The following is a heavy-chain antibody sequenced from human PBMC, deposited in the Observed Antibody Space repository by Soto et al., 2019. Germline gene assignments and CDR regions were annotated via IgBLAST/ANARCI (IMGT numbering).Heavy chain of an antibody. CDR1: GYSFTSYW. CDR3: ARQSIAARSSYYYYGMDV. J-gene: IGHJ6*02. D-gene: IGHD6-6*01. V-gene: IGHV5-10-1*03. CDR2: IDPSDSYT. Sequence: EVQLVQSGAEVKKPGESLRISCKGSGYSFTSYWISWVRQMPGKGLEWMGRIDPSDSYTNYSPSFQGHVTISADKSISTAYLQWSSLKASDTAMYYCARQSIAARSSYYYYGMDVWGQGTTVTVSS.